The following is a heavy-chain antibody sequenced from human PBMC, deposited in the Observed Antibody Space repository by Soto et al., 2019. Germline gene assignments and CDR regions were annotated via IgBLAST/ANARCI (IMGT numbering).Heavy chain of an antibody. D-gene: IGHD3-10*01. CDR2: IKSDGSNI. Sequence: EVQLVESGGGLVQPGGSLRLSCAASGFTFSSYWMHWVRQAPGKGLVWVSSIKSDGSNINYADSVKGRFTISRDNAKNTLCLQMNRLRAQYTATYYCARGGLSGSWSCIQGDYWGQGTLVTASS. V-gene: IGHV3-74*01. CDR1: GFTFSSYW. CDR3: ARGGLSGSWSCIQGDY. J-gene: IGHJ4*02.